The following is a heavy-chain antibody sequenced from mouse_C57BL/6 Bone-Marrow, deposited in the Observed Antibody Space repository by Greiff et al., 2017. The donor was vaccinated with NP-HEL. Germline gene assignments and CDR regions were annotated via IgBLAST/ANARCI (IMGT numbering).Heavy chain of an antibody. CDR1: GYTFTSYW. CDR3: ARPIYDGYVYYAMDY. Sequence: QVQLQQPGTELVKPGASVKLSCKASGYTFTSYWMHWVKQRPGQGLEWIGNINPSNGGTNYNEKFKSKATLTVDKSSSTAYMQLSSLTSEDSAVYYCARPIYDGYVYYAMDYWGQGTSVTVSS. V-gene: IGHV1-53*01. J-gene: IGHJ4*01. CDR2: INPSNGGT. D-gene: IGHD2-3*01.